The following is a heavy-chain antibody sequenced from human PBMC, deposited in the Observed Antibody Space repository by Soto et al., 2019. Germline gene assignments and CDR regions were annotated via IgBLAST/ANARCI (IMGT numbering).Heavy chain of an antibody. V-gene: IGHV1-58*01. Sequence: SVKVSFNASGFTFTSSAVQLVRQSRGQRLEWIGWIVVGSGNTNYAQKFQERVTITRNTSISTAYMELSSLRSEDTAVYYCARDFTQYYDILTGYVWFDPWGQGTLVTVSS. CDR3: ARDFTQYYDILTGYVWFDP. J-gene: IGHJ5*02. CDR1: GFTFTSSA. CDR2: IVVGSGNT. D-gene: IGHD3-9*01.